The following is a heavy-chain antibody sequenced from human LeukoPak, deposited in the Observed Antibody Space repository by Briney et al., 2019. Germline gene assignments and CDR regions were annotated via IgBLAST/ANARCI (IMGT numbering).Heavy chain of an antibody. Sequence: KSSETLSLTCSVSGGSIKTYYWTWIRQPPGKGLEWIGYIHYSGSTDSNPSIMGRVTISLDTSKSQFSLELRSVTAADTAVYYCVRDQSEFDSWGQGTVVTVSS. J-gene: IGHJ4*02. V-gene: IGHV4-59*01. CDR3: VRDQSEFDS. CDR2: IHYSGST. CDR1: GGSIKTYY.